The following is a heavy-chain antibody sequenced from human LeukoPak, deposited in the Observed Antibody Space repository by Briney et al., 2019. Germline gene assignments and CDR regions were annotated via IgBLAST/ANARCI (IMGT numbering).Heavy chain of an antibody. CDR3: ARSGYSSGWFAARIAFDI. CDR2: IYPGDSDT. V-gene: IGHV5-51*01. Sequence: PGESLKISCKGSGYSFTSYWIGWVRQMPGKGLEWMGIIYPGDSDTRYSPSFQGQVTISADKSISTAYLQWSSLKASDTAMYYCARSGYSSGWFAARIAFDIWGQGTMVTVSS. J-gene: IGHJ3*02. D-gene: IGHD6-19*01. CDR1: GYSFTSYW.